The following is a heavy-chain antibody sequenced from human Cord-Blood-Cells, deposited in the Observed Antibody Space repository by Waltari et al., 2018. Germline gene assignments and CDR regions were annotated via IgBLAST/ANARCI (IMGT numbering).Heavy chain of an antibody. Sequence: QVQLQQWGAGLLKPSETLSLTCAVYGGSFSGYYWSWIRQPPGKGLEWIGEINHSGSTNNNPSLKSRVTKSVDTSKNQFSLKLSSVTAADTAVYYCARVEYGDYWYFDLWGRGTLVTVSS. CDR3: ARVEYGDYWYFDL. CDR1: GGSFSGYY. CDR2: INHSGST. J-gene: IGHJ2*01. D-gene: IGHD4-17*01. V-gene: IGHV4-34*01.